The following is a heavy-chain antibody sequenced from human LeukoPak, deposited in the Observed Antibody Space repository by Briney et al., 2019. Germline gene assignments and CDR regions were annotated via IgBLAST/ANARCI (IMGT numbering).Heavy chain of an antibody. CDR3: ARVWSYYYFDC. J-gene: IGHJ4*02. CDR1: GFTFSSYW. D-gene: IGHD2-8*02. CDR2: INNDGSST. Sequence: PGGSLRLSCAASGFTFSSYWMHWVRQAPGKGLVWVSRINNDGSSTSYADSVKGRFTISRDDAKNTLYLQMNSLRAEDTAVYYCARVWSYYYFDCWAPGTLLTVSS. V-gene: IGHV3-74*01.